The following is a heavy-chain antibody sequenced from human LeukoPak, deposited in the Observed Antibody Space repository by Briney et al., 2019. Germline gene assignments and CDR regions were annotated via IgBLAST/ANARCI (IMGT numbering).Heavy chain of an antibody. D-gene: IGHD3-3*01. CDR3: ARVFRPSLTVFIIRGAFDI. CDR2: V. Sequence: GGSLRLSCTASGFTFSSYSLNWVRQAPGKGLEWVSSVVKGRFTISRDNDKNSLYLQMNSLRVEDTAVYYCARVFRPSLTVFIIRGAFDIWGQGTMVTVSS. J-gene: IGHJ3*02. CDR1: GFTFSSYS. V-gene: IGHV3-21*01.